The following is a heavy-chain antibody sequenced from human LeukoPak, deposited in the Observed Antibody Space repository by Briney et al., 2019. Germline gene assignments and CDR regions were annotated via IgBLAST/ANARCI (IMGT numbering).Heavy chain of an antibody. D-gene: IGHD5-18*01. J-gene: IGHJ6*03. CDR3: ARADKFTAYYYYYMDV. CDR1: GGSISSYY. CDR2: IYTSGST. V-gene: IGHV4-4*09. Sequence: SETLSLTCTVSGGSISSYYWSWIRQPPGKGLEWIGYIYTSGSTNYNPSLKSRVTISVDTSKNQFSLKLSSVTAADTAVYYCARADKFTAYYYYYMDVWGKGTTVTVSS.